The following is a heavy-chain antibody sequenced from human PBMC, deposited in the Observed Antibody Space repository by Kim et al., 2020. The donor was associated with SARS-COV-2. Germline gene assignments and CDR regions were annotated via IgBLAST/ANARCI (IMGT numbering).Heavy chain of an antibody. Sequence: GGSLRLSCAASGFSFSIYAMSWVRQAPGKGLEWVSAISGSGGTTHYADSVKGRFTISRDNSKNTLYLQMNSLRAEDTAVYYCAKDRPAALGRSGQQGMYGWGQGTTVTVSS. CDR1: GFSFSIYA. CDR3: AKDRPAALGRSGQQGMYG. J-gene: IGHJ6*01. CDR2: ISGSGGTT. V-gene: IGHV3-23*01. D-gene: IGHD3-3*01.